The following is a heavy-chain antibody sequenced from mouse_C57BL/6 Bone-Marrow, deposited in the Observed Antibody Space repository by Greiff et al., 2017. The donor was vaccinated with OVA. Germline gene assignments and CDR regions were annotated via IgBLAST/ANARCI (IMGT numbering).Heavy chain of an antibody. Sequence: VQLQQSGPELVKPGASVKISCKASGYAFSSSWMNWVKQRPGKGLEWIGRIYPGDGDTNYNGKFKGKATLTADKSSSPAYMQLSSLTSEDSAVYFCARILTFYAMDYWGQGTSVTVSS. V-gene: IGHV1-82*01. J-gene: IGHJ4*01. CDR1: GYAFSSSW. CDR2: IYPGDGDT. D-gene: IGHD4-1*01. CDR3: ARILTFYAMDY.